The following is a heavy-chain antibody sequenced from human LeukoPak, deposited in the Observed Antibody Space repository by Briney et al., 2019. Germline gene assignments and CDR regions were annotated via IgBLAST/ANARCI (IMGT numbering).Heavy chain of an antibody. V-gene: IGHV4-38-2*02. D-gene: IGHD3-22*01. Sequence: KPSETLSLTCTVSGYSISSGYYWGWIRQPPGKGLEWIGSIYHSGSTYYNPSLKSRVTISVDTSKNQFSLKLSSVTAADTAVYYCARGSVTYDSSGYLDDGYFDYWGQGTLVTVSS. CDR3: ARGSVTYDSSGYLDDGYFDY. CDR2: IYHSGST. J-gene: IGHJ4*02. CDR1: GYSISSGYY.